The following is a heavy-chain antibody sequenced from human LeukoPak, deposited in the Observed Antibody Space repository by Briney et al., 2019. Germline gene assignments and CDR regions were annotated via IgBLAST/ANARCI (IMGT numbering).Heavy chain of an antibody. Sequence: PSETLSLTCTVSGGSISSYYWSWIRQPPGKGLEWIGYIYYSGSTNYNPSLKSRVTISVDTSKNQFSLKLSTVTAADRAVYYCVREVSKGSSDAFDIWGQGTMVTVSS. J-gene: IGHJ3*02. D-gene: IGHD2-8*01. CDR2: IYYSGST. CDR3: VREVSKGSSDAFDI. CDR1: GGSISSYY. V-gene: IGHV4-59*01.